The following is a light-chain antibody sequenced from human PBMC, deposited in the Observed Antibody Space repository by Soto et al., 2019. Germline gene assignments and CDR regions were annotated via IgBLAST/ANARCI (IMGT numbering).Light chain of an antibody. CDR1: QSVSSSY. CDR3: QQYGSSLPIT. V-gene: IGKV3-20*01. J-gene: IGKJ5*01. CDR2: GAS. Sequence: EIVFTRSPGTLSLSPGERATLSCRASQSVSSSYLAWYQQKPGQAPRLPIYGASSRATGIPDRFSGSGSGTDFTLTISRLEPEDFAVYYCQQYGSSLPITFGQGTRLEIK.